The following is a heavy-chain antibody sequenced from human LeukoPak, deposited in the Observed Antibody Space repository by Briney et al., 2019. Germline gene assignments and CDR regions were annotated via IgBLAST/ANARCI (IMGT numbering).Heavy chain of an antibody. Sequence: PSETLSLTCTVSGGSISSYYWSWIRQPPGKGLEWIGYIYYSGSTNYNPSLKSRVTISVDTSKNQFSLKLSSVTAADTAVYYCARFAGLVTMIVVVTWGQGTLVTVSS. V-gene: IGHV4-59*12. CDR1: GGSISSYY. J-gene: IGHJ5*02. CDR2: IYYSGST. D-gene: IGHD3-22*01. CDR3: ARFAGLVTMIVVVT.